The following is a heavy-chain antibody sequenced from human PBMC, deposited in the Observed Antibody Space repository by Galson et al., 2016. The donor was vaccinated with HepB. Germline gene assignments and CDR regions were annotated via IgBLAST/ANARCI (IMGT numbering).Heavy chain of an antibody. CDR3: ARYYDILTGYSNYGMDV. D-gene: IGHD3-9*01. CDR2: IGGSGGST. J-gene: IGHJ6*02. CDR1: GFTFSSYA. Sequence: SLRLSCAASGFTFSSYAMSWVRQAPGKGLEWVSAIGGSGGSTYYADSVKGRFTISRDNSKNTLYLQMNSLRAEDTAVYYCARYYDILTGYSNYGMDVWGQGTTVTVSS. V-gene: IGHV3-23*01.